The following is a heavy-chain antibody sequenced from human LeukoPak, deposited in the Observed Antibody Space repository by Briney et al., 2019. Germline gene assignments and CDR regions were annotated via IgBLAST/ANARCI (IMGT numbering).Heavy chain of an antibody. J-gene: IGHJ4*02. D-gene: IGHD4-17*01. CDR3: ASGVDYGDYNGY. CDR1: GFTFGDYG. Sequence: GGSLRLSCAASGFTFGDYGVIWVRRAPGKGLVWVSRINSDGSSTSYADSVKGRFTISRDNAKNTLYLQMNSLRAEDTAVYYCASGVDYGDYNGYWGQGTLVTVSS. V-gene: IGHV3-74*01. CDR2: INSDGSST.